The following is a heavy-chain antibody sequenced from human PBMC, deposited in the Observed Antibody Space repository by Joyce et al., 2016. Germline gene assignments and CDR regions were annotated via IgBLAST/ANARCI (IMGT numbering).Heavy chain of an antibody. CDR2: TYYRSKWYY. J-gene: IGHJ5*02. D-gene: IGHD3-10*01. CDR3: AREAHTITWT. V-gene: IGHV6-1*01. CDR1: GYSVSSNSAA. Sequence: QVQLQQSGPGLVKPSQTLSLTCAISGYSVSSNSAAWVWIRQSPSRGLEWLGRTYYRSKWYYDYAVSVKSRITINADTSRNQFSLQLSSVTPEDTAVYYCAREAHTITWTWGQGTLVTVSS.